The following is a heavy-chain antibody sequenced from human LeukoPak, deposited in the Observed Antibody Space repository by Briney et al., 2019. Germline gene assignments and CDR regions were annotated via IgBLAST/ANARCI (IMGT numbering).Heavy chain of an antibody. V-gene: IGHV1-8*01. Sequence: ASVKVSCNASGYTFTSYDINWVRQATGQGLEWMGWMNPNSGNTGYAQKFQGRVTMTRNTSISTAYMELSSLRSEDTAVYYCARWLRPSGYYYHWGQGTLVTVSS. CDR3: ARWLRPSGYYYH. CDR2: MNPNSGNT. CDR1: GYTFTSYD. D-gene: IGHD3-22*01. J-gene: IGHJ5*02.